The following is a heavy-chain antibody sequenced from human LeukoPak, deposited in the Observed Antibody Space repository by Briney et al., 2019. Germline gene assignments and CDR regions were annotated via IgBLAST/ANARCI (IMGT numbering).Heavy chain of an antibody. CDR1: RGSMSSYY. J-gene: IGHJ4*02. Sequence: SETLSPTCIVSRGSMSSYYWSWIRQPAGKELEWIGRMYTDGSTNYNPFLNSRVTMSVDTSKKHFSLRLNSVTAADTAVYYCATYDQKLAFDNWGQGTLVTVSS. V-gene: IGHV4-4*07. CDR2: MYTDGST. D-gene: IGHD6-13*01. CDR3: ATYDQKLAFDN.